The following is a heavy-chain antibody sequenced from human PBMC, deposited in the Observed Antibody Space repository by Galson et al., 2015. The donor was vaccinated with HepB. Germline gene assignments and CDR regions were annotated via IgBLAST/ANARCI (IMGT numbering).Heavy chain of an antibody. D-gene: IGHD6-13*01. J-gene: IGHJ4*02. Sequence: SLRLSCAASGFTFSSYWMSWVRQAPGKGLEWVANIKQDGSEKYYVDSVKGRFTISRDNAKNSLYLQMNSLRAEDTAVYYCARDLAALASEFDYWGQGTLVTVSS. V-gene: IGHV3-7*01. CDR2: IKQDGSEK. CDR3: ARDLAALASEFDY. CDR1: GFTFSSYW.